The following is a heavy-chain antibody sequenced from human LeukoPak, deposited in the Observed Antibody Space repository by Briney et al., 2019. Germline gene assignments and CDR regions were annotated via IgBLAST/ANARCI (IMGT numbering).Heavy chain of an antibody. J-gene: IGHJ4*02. Sequence: GALSLPCPTSGFTFSRYVLSWARPAPGKGLEWVSAIRDSGGSTYYADSVKGRLTISRDNSKNTLYLQMNSLRAEDTAVYYCAKDGYSSSSWGQGTLVTVSS. CDR2: IRDSGGST. V-gene: IGHV3-23*01. CDR1: GFTFSRYV. D-gene: IGHD6-13*01. CDR3: AKDGYSSSS.